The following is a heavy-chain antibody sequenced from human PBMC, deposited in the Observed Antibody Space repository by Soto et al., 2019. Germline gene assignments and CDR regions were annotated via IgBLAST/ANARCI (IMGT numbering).Heavy chain of an antibody. Sequence: QVQLVQSGAEVKKPGSSVKVSCKASGGTFSSYAISWVRQAPGQGLEWMGGIIPIFGTANYAQKFQGRVTITADKSTSTAYMELSSLRSEDTAVYYCASYPYYYDSSGYSGAFDIWGQGQWSPSLQ. CDR2: IIPIFGTA. D-gene: IGHD3-22*01. J-gene: IGHJ3*02. CDR1: GGTFSSYA. CDR3: ASYPYYYDSSGYSGAFDI. V-gene: IGHV1-69*06.